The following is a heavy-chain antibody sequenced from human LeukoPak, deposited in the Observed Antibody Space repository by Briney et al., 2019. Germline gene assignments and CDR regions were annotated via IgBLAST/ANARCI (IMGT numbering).Heavy chain of an antibody. J-gene: IGHJ4*02. CDR1: GDSITSSNW. V-gene: IGHV4/OR15-8*01. CDR3: ARIYCRSSSCYYFDY. CDR2: IYHSGSA. D-gene: IGHD2-2*01. Sequence: PSETLSLTCAVSGDSITSSNWWTWVRQPPGKGLEWIGEIYHSGSANYNPSLQSRVTMSVDKSKNLFSLKLTSVTAADTAMYYCARIYCRSSSCYYFDYWGQGILVTVSS.